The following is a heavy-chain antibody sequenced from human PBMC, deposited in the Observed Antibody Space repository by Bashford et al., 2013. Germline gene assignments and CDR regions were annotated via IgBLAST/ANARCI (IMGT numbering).Heavy chain of an antibody. J-gene: IGHJ4*02. CDR2: IYYSGST. CDR1: VGPFSGYY. CDR3: ARVQIPGIDY. V-gene: IGHV4-30-4*01. D-gene: IGHD2-2*02. Sequence: SETLSSPALSMVGPFSGYYWSWIRQPPRKGLEWIGYIYYSGSTYYNPSLKSRVTISVDTSKNQFSLKLSSVTAADTAVYYCARVQIPGIDYWGQGTLVTVSS.